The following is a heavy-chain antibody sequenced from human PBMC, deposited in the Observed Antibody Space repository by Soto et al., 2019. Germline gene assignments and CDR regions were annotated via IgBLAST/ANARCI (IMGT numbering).Heavy chain of an antibody. J-gene: IGHJ6*02. CDR1: GGSISSSNW. Sequence: SETLSLTCAVSGGSISSSNWWSWVRQPPGKGLEWIGEIYHSGSTNYNPSLKSRVTISVDKSKNQFSLKLSSVTAADTAVYYCARDLPYYGSGSYYGLDVWGQGTTVTVS. CDR2: IYHSGST. D-gene: IGHD3-10*01. V-gene: IGHV4-4*02. CDR3: ARDLPYYGSGSYYGLDV.